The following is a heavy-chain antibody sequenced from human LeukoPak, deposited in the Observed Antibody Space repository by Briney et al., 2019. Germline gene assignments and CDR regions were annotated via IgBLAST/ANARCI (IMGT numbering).Heavy chain of an antibody. J-gene: IGHJ5*02. CDR2: INHSGST. CDR3: ATGLTMTTNRWFDP. D-gene: IGHD4-17*01. V-gene: IGHV4-34*01. CDR1: GGSFSGYY. Sequence: SETLSLTCAVYGGSFSGYYWSWIRQPPGKGLEWIGEINHSGSTNYNPSLKSRVTISVDTSKNQFSLKLSSVTAADTAVYYCATGLTMTTNRWFDPWGQGTLVTVSS.